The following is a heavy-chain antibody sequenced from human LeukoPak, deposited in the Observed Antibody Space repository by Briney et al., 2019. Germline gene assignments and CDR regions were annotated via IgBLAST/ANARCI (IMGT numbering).Heavy chain of an antibody. J-gene: IGHJ4*02. Sequence: GESLKISCKGSGYSFPSYWIGWVRQMPGRGLEWMGIISPGDSDTRYSPSFQGQVTISADKSISTADLQWSSLRASDTAMYYCARLSSSWNFDYWGQGTLVTVSS. CDR3: ARLSSSWNFDY. V-gene: IGHV5-51*01. CDR2: ISPGDSDT. D-gene: IGHD6-13*01. CDR1: GYSFPSYW.